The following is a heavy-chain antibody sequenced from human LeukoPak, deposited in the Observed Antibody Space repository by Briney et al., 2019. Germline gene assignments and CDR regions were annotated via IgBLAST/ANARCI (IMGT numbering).Heavy chain of an antibody. J-gene: IGHJ3*02. Sequence: SVKVSCKASGGTFSSYAISWVRQAPGQGLEWMGGIIPIFGTANYAQKFQGRVTITADKSTSTAYMELSSLRSEDTAVYYCARDLYGSYAFDIWGQGTMVTVSS. CDR1: GGTFSSYA. V-gene: IGHV1-69*06. CDR3: ARDLYGSYAFDI. CDR2: IIPIFGTA. D-gene: IGHD3-10*01.